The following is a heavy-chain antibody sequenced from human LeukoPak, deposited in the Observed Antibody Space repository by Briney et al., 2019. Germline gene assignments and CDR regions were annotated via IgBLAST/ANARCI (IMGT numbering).Heavy chain of an antibody. J-gene: IGHJ4*02. D-gene: IGHD3-22*01. CDR2: IYTSGST. Sequence: PSETLSLTCTVSGGSISSYYWSWIRQPAGKGLEWIGRIYTSGSTNYNPSLKSRVTMSVDTSKNQFSLKLSSVTAADTAVYYCARLYYYDSGGYPLFDYWGQGTLVTVSS. CDR1: GGSISSYY. CDR3: ARLYYYDSGGYPLFDY. V-gene: IGHV4-4*07.